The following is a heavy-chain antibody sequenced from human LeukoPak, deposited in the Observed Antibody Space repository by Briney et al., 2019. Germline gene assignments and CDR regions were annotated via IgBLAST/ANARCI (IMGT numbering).Heavy chain of an antibody. CDR2: ISGSGGST. V-gene: IGHV3-23*01. D-gene: IGHD1-1*01. J-gene: IGHJ6*03. Sequence: GGSLRLSCAASGFTFSSYAMSWVRQAPGKGLEWVSAISGSGGSTYYADSVKGRFTISRDNSKNTLYLQMNSLRAEDTAVYYCAYNSGTGYYYYMDVWGKGTTVTVSS. CDR1: GFTFSSYA. CDR3: AYNSGTGYYYYMDV.